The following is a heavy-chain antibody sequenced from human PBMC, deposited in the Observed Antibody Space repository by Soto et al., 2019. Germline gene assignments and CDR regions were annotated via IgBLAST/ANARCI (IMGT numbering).Heavy chain of an antibody. CDR3: ARARSSGSPGCWGIVT. Sequence: GASVKVSSKASGYTFTSYAMNWVRQAPGQELERMGWINTNTGNPTYAQGFTGRFVFSLHTSVSTAYLQICSLKAEDPVVYYCARARSSGSPGCWGIVTWGQGNTVTVSS. J-gene: IGHJ6*02. V-gene: IGHV7-4-1*01. CDR2: INTNTGNP. D-gene: IGHD6-19*01. CDR1: GYTFTSYA.